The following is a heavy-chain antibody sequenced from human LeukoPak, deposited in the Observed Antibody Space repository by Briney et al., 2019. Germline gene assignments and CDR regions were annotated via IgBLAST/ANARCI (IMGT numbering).Heavy chain of an antibody. D-gene: IGHD1-26*01. Sequence: QPGGSLRLSCAAPGFTFSNYGMNWVRQAPDKGLEWVTFIQTDGNDKYYADSVKGRFTISRDNSKNTVFLQVNNVRAEDTAVYFCAREDGPTYVGRFVHWGQGTLVTVSS. CDR2: IQTDGNDK. CDR1: GFTFSNYG. V-gene: IGHV3-30*02. CDR3: AREDGPTYVGRFVH. J-gene: IGHJ5*02.